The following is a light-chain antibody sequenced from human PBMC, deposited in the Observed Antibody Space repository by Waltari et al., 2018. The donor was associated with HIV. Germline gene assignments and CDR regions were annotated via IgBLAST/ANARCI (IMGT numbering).Light chain of an antibody. CDR2: GAS. CDR3: QQYNDWLALT. V-gene: IGKV3-15*01. Sequence: ILMTQSPATVSVSPGERVTLSCTASHSIFNNVAWYQQRRGQAPRLGIYGASTRVTGGPDRFSGSGSGTEFTLTISSVQSEDFALYFCQQYNDWLALTFGGGTKVEV. J-gene: IGKJ4*02. CDR1: HSIFNN.